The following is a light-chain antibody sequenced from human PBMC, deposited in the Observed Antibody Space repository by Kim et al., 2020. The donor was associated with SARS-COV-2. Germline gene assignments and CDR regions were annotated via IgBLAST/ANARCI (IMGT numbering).Light chain of an antibody. CDR2: GAS. V-gene: IGKV3-15*01. Sequence: ETGMTQSPATLSVSPGERATLSCRASQSISSNLAWYQQKAGQAPRLLIYGASTRATDIPARFSGTGSGTEFTLTICSLQSEDFAVYYCQQYNNWPRAFGQGTKLEI. CDR1: QSISSN. J-gene: IGKJ2*01. CDR3: QQYNNWPRA.